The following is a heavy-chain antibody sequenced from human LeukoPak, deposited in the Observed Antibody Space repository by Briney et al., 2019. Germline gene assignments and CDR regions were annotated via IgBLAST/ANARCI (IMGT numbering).Heavy chain of an antibody. V-gene: IGHV4-34*01. J-gene: IGHJ4*02. D-gene: IGHD1-26*01. CDR3: ARSSWSLFDY. CDR1: GGSFSGYY. Sequence: SSETLSLTCAVYGGSFSGYYWSWIRQPPGKGLEWIGEINHSGSTNYNPSLKSRVTISVDTSKNQFSLKLSSVTAADTAVYYCARSSWSLFDYWGQGTLVTVSS. CDR2: INHSGST.